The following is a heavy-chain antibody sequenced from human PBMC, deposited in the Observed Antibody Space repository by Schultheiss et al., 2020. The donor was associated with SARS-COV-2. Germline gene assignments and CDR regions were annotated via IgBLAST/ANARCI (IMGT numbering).Heavy chain of an antibody. CDR1: GFTFSSYA. CDR3: ARDVDTASDY. Sequence: GGSLRLSCAASGFTFSSYAMSWVRQAPGKGLEWVSVIYSGGSTYYADSVKGRFTISRDNSKNTLYLQMNSLRVEDTAVYYCARDVDTASDYWGQGTLVTVSS. J-gene: IGHJ4*02. CDR2: IYSGGST. D-gene: IGHD5-18*01. V-gene: IGHV3-66*02.